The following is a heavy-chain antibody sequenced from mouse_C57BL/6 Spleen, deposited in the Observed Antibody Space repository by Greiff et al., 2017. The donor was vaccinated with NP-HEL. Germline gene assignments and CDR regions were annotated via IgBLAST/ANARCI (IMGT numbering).Heavy chain of an antibody. CDR2: IDPSDSYT. D-gene: IGHD4-1*01. J-gene: IGHJ4*01. CDR1: GYTFTSYW. CDR3: ARIGTGAMDY. Sequence: VQLQQSGAELVMPGASVKLSCKASGYTFTSYWMHWVKQRPGQGLEWIGEIDPSDSYTNYNQKFKGKSTLTVDKSSSTAYMQLSSLTSEDSAVYYCARIGTGAMDYWGQGTSVTVSS. V-gene: IGHV1-69*01.